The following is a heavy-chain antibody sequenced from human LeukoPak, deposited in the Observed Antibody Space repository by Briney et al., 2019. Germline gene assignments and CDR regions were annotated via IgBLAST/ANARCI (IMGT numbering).Heavy chain of an antibody. V-gene: IGHV3-30-3*01. CDR1: GFTFSSYA. J-gene: IGHJ4*02. Sequence: GGSLRLSCAASGFTFSSYAMHWVRQAPDKGLEWVAVISDVGNNKYYADSVKGRFTISRDDSKNTLYLQMNSLRAEDTAVYYCASAEYCTSTSCRPYYLDYWGQGTLVTVSS. CDR2: ISDVGNNK. D-gene: IGHD2-2*01. CDR3: ASAEYCTSTSCRPYYLDY.